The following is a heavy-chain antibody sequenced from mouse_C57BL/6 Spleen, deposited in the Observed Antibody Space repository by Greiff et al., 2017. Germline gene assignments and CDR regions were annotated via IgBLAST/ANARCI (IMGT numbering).Heavy chain of an antibody. CDR3: ARGDSNYASWFAY. CDR2: IYPGSGNT. D-gene: IGHD2-5*01. J-gene: IGHJ3*01. Sequence: QVQLQQSGAELVRPGASVKLSCKASGYTFTDYYINWVQQRPGQGLEWIARIYPGSGNTYYNEKFKGKATLTAEKSSSTAYMQLSSLTSEDSAVYFCARGDSNYASWFAYWGQGTLVTVSA. V-gene: IGHV1-76*01. CDR1: GYTFTDYY.